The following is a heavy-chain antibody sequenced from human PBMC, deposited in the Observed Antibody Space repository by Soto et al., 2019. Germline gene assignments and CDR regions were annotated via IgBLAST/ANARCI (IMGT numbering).Heavy chain of an antibody. CDR3: ARGSMVRGVIHWFDP. Sequence: QVQLQESGPGLVKPSQTLSLTCTVSGGSISSGDYYWSWIRQPPGKGLEWIGYIYYSGSTYYNPSLKSRVTISVDTSKNQFSLKLSSVTAADTAVYYCARGSMVRGVIHWFDPWGQGTLVTVSS. J-gene: IGHJ5*02. CDR1: GGSISSGDYY. D-gene: IGHD3-10*01. CDR2: IYYSGST. V-gene: IGHV4-30-4*01.